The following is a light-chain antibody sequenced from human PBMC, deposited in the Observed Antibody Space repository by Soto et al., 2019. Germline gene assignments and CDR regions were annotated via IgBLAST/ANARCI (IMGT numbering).Light chain of an antibody. CDR2: GAS. Sequence: TVLTQSPGTLSLSPGERATLSCRASQSVSSTYVSWYQQKPGQAHRLLIFGASSRATGIPDRFSGSGSGTNFTLTISRLEPEDFAVYYCQQSANSPVTFGQGTKLEIK. CDR3: QQSANSPVT. V-gene: IGKV3-20*01. CDR1: QSVSSTY. J-gene: IGKJ2*01.